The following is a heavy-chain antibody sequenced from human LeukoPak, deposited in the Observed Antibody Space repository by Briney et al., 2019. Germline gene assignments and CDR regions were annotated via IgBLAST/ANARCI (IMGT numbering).Heavy chain of an antibody. CDR1: GFSFGDYA. D-gene: IGHD3-10*01. Sequence: GGSLRLSCTASGFSFGDYAMSWVRQAPGKGLEWVGFIRSKAYGGTTEYAASVKGRFTISRDDSKSIAYLQMNSLKTEDTAVYYCTSLWFGEFAFDIWGQGTMVTVSS. V-gene: IGHV3-49*04. J-gene: IGHJ3*02. CDR3: TSLWFGEFAFDI. CDR2: IRSKAYGGTT.